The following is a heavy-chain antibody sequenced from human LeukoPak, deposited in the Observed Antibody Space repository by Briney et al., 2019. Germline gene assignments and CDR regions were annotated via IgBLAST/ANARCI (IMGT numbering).Heavy chain of an antibody. CDR3: ARILGSITMVRGVITPFDY. V-gene: IGHV1-2*02. D-gene: IGHD3-10*01. Sequence: GASVKVSCKASGHTFTSYGISWVRQAPGQGLEWMGWINPNSGGTNYAQKFQGRVTMTRDTSISTAYMELSRLRSDDTAVYYCARILGSITMVRGVITPFDYWGQGTLVTVSS. CDR2: INPNSGGT. J-gene: IGHJ4*02. CDR1: GHTFTSYG.